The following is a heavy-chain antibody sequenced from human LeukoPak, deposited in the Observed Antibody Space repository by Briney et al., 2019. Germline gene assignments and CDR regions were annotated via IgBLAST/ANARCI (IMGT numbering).Heavy chain of an antibody. J-gene: IGHJ3*02. D-gene: IGHD3-3*01. CDR2: MYLDGRT. Sequence: GSLRLSCAASGFTFSSYVMSWVRQPPGKGLEWVGEMYLDGRTNFHPSVRGRVTIFIDKPKNQLSLQLTSVTAADTAVYYCARDTGGFLEWGTDPFDIWGQGTMVTVSS. CDR1: GFTFSSYVM. V-gene: IGHV4-4*02. CDR3: ARDTGGFLEWGTDPFDI.